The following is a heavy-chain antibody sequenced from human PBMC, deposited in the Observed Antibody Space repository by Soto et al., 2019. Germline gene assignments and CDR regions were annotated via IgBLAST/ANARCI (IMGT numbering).Heavy chain of an antibody. CDR1: GYTFTSYG. D-gene: IGHD3-22*01. Sequence: ASVKVSCKASGYTFTSYGISWVRQAPGQGLEWMGIINPSGGSTSYTQKFQGRVTMTRDTSTSTVYMELSSLRSEDTAVYYCARPDSSGYYYSYYFDYWGQGTLVTVSS. CDR3: ARPDSSGYYYSYYFDY. CDR2: INPSGGST. J-gene: IGHJ4*02. V-gene: IGHV1-46*01.